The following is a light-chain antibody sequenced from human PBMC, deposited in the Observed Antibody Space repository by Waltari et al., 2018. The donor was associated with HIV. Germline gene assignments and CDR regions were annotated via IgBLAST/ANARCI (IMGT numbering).Light chain of an antibody. CDR3: QQRSNWPPAPT. J-gene: IGKJ4*01. CDR2: DAS. V-gene: IGKV3-11*01. CDR1: EDVSTY. Sequence: EIVLTQSPATLSLSPGDRATLSCRASEDVSTYLAWYQLRSGQSPRLLIYDASVRATGVPARFSGSGSGTDFTLTISSLDPEDFAVYYCQQRSNWPPAPTFGGGTKVEIK.